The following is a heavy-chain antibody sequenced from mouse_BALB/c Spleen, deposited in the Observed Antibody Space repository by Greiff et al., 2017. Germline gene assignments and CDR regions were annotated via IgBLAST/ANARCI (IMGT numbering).Heavy chain of an antibody. V-gene: IGHV1S81*02. J-gene: IGHJ3*01. CDR1: GYAFTSYW. CDR3: ARFDYDAY. D-gene: IGHD2-4*01. CDR2: INPSNGRT. Sequence: QVQLQQPGAELVKPGASVKLSCKASGYAFTSYWMHWVKQRPGQGLEWIGEINPSNGRTNYNEKFKSKATLTVDKSSNTAYMQLSSLTSEDSAVYYCARFDYDAYWGQGTLVTVSA.